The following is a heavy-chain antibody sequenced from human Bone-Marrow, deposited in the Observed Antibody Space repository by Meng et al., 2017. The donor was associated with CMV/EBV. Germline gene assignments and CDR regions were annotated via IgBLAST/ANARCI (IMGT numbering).Heavy chain of an antibody. Sequence: SETLSLTCTVSGGSFSGYYWSWIRQPPGKGLEWIGEINHSGSTNYNPSLKSRVTISVDTSKNQFSLKLSSVTAADTAVYYCARGKLRWYNTPTGAFDIWGQGTMVTVSS. V-gene: IGHV4-34*01. D-gene: IGHD4-23*01. CDR3: ARGKLRWYNTPTGAFDI. J-gene: IGHJ3*02. CDR2: INHSGST. CDR1: GGSFSGYY.